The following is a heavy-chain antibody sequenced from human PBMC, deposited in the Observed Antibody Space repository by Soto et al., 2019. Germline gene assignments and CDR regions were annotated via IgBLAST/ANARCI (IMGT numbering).Heavy chain of an antibody. D-gene: IGHD6-13*01. CDR1: GFSLSNARMG. Sequence: KESGPVLVKPTETLTLTCTVSGFSLSNARMGVSWIRQPPGKALEWLAHIFSNDEKSYSTSLKSRLTISKDTSKSQVVLTMTNMDPVDTATYYCARFYSSSWYGDWFDPWGQGTLVTVSS. J-gene: IGHJ5*02. CDR2: IFSNDEK. V-gene: IGHV2-26*01. CDR3: ARFYSSSWYGDWFDP.